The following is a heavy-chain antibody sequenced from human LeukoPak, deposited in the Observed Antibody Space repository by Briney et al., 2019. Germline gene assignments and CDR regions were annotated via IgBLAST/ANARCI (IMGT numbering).Heavy chain of an antibody. CDR3: ARGCSGGSCYSLL. D-gene: IGHD2-15*01. V-gene: IGHV1-2*02. CDR2: INPNSGGT. J-gene: IGHJ4*02. CDR1: GYTFSGYY. Sequence: ASVKVSCKASGYTFSGYYMHWVRQAPGQGLEWMGWINPNSGGTNYAQKFQGRVTMTRDTSISTAYMELSRLRSDDTAVYYCARGCSGGSCYSLLWGQGTLVTVSP.